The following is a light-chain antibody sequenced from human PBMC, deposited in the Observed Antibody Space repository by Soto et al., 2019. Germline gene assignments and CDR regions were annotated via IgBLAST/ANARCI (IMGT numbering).Light chain of an antibody. V-gene: IGKV3-15*01. CDR1: RSVGTF. J-gene: IGKJ1*01. Sequence: EKATLXTLASRSVGTFLAWYQQKPGQAPRLLIYGASTRATGIPARFSGSGSGTELTLTICGLQSEDVAVYCCQKYTNRLRRFGQGTKLDIK. CDR3: QKYTNRLRR. CDR2: GAS.